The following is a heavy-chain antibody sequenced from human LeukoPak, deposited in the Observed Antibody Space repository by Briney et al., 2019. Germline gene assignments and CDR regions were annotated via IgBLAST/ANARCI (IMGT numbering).Heavy chain of an antibody. CDR1: GGSFSGYY. Sequence: KSSETLFLTCAVYGGSFSGYYWSWIRQPPGKGLEWIGEINYSGSTNYNPSLKSRVTISVDTSKNQFSLKLSSVTAADTAVYYCARAGYSYGIDYWGQGTLVTVSS. D-gene: IGHD5-18*01. J-gene: IGHJ4*02. CDR3: ARAGYSYGIDY. CDR2: INYSGST. V-gene: IGHV4-34*01.